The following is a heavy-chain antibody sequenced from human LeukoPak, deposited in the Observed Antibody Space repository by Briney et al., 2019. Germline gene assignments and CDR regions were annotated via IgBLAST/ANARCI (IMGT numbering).Heavy chain of an antibody. CDR1: GFPLSDYY. Sequence: GGSLRLSCAASGFPLSDYYMSWIRQAPGKGLEWVSYITSSGDPIYYADSVKGRFTISRDNAKNSLYLEMNSLRAEDTAVYYCARGHSESPHWGQGTLVTVSS. CDR3: ARGHSESPH. CDR2: ITSSGDPI. V-gene: IGHV3-11*01. J-gene: IGHJ4*02.